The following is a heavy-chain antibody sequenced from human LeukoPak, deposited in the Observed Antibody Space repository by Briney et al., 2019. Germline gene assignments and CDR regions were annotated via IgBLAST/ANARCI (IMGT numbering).Heavy chain of an antibody. J-gene: IGHJ5*02. CDR2: IYYSGST. D-gene: IGHD6-6*01. V-gene: IGHV4-39*01. Sequence: PSETLSLTCTVSGGSISSSSYYWGWIRQPPGKGLEWIGSIYYSGSTYYNPSLKSRVTISVDTSKNQFSLKLSSVTAADTAVYYCARQVRGASIAVFKWFDPWGQGTLVTVSS. CDR1: GGSISSSSYY. CDR3: ARQVRGASIAVFKWFDP.